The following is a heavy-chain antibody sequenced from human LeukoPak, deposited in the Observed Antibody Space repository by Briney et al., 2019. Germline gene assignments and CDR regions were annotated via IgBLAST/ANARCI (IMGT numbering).Heavy chain of an antibody. CDR2: IFYSGST. V-gene: IGHV4-59*01. J-gene: IGHJ5*02. CDR3: ARDQMGGDGPKRWNWFDP. Sequence: SETLSLTCTVSGGSISSYYWTWIRQPPGKGLEWIGYIFYSGSTSYNPSLKSRVTISVDTSKNQFSLKLTSVTAADTAVYYCARDQMGGDGPKRWNWFDPWGQGTLVTVSS. CDR1: GGSISSYY. D-gene: IGHD5-24*01.